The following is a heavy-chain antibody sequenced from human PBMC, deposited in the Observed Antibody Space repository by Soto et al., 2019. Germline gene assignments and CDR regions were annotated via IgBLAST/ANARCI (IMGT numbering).Heavy chain of an antibody. D-gene: IGHD6-13*01. CDR3: ARDAQQLVNYYYYGMDV. V-gene: IGHV4-31*01. Sequence: PSETLSLTCTVSGGSISSGGYYWSWIRQHPGKGLEWIGYIYYSGSTYYNQSLKSQVTISVDTSKNKTSLKMSSVTAADTAVYYCARDAQQLVNYYYYGMDVWGQGTTVTVS. CDR2: IYYSGST. CDR1: GGSISSGGYY. J-gene: IGHJ6*02.